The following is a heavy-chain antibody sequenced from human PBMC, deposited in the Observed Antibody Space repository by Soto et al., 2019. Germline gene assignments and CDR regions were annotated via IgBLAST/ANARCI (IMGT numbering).Heavy chain of an antibody. V-gene: IGHV4-4*02. CDR3: AIISGYLDY. CDR2: IYHSGST. D-gene: IGHD3-22*01. CDR1: GGSISSSNW. J-gene: IGHJ4*02. Sequence: QVQLQESGPGLVKPSGTLSLTCAVSGGSISSSNWWIWVRQPPGKGLEWIGEIYHSGSTKYNPSLQVRVNISVDMCRNVLALVLTYVAPADPDAYYRAIISGYLDYWGPGTLVPVSS.